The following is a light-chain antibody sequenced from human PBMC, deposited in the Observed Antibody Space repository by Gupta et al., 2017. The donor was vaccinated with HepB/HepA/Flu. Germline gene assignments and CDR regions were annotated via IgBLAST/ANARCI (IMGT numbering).Light chain of an antibody. Sequence: DTAMTQTSLSLPVTPGESASISCMSSQSLLDDNGATYLDWYLQKPGQSPQLLLYFVSRRASGVPDRISGSGSGTDFTLKISRVEAEDVGIYYCRHSLQTPYTFGQGTKVEI. J-gene: IGKJ2*01. CDR3: RHSLQTPYT. V-gene: IGKV2-28*01. CDR2: FVS. CDR1: QSLLDDNGATY.